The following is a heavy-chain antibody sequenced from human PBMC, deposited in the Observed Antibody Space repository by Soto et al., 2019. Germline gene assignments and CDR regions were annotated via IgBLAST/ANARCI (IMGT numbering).Heavy chain of an antibody. D-gene: IGHD2-2*01. CDR3: AGGYCTRTSCHDYDN. V-gene: IGHV1-24*01. J-gene: IGHJ4*02. CDR2: FDPEDGET. Sequence: ASVKVSCKVSGYTLSELAIQWVRQSPGKGLEWMGGFDPEDGETFYAQKFQGRVTMTEDKSTDTAYMELRSLRSEDTAVYYCAGGYCTRTSCHDYDNWGQGTLVTVSS. CDR1: GYTLSELA.